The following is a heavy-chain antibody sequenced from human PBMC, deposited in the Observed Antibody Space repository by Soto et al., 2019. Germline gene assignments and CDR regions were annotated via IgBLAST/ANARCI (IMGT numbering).Heavy chain of an antibody. CDR3: ARGAYDSSGYYYGMDV. Sequence: QVQLQESGPGLVKPSQTLSLTCTVSGGSISSGDYYWSWIRQPPGKGLEWIGYIYYSGSTYYNASLKSRVTISVDTSKNQFSLKLSSVTAADTAVYYCARGAYDSSGYYYGMDVWGQGTTVTVSS. J-gene: IGHJ6*02. V-gene: IGHV4-30-4*01. CDR1: GGSISSGDYY. D-gene: IGHD3-22*01. CDR2: IYYSGST.